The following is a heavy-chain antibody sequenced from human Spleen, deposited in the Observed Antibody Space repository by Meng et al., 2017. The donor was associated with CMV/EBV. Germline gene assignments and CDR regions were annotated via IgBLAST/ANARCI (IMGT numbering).Heavy chain of an antibody. CDR1: RHTFTNYV. J-gene: IGHJ2*01. D-gene: IGHD3-16*01. CDR3: ATEDWGSGYLDL. CDR2: VSVVNGNT. Sequence: SRHTFTNYVIHWVRRAPGQRLEWMGLVSVVNGNTRYSQTFQGRFTISRDTSSTSSTTAYMELSSLTSEDTAVYYCATEDWGSGYLDLWGRGALVTVSS. V-gene: IGHV1-3*01.